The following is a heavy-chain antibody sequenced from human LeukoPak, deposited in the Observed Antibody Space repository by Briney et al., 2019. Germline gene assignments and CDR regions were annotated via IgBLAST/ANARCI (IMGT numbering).Heavy chain of an antibody. Sequence: VASVTVSCKASGYTFTIYGISWVRQAPGQGLEWMGWISAYNGNTNYAQKLQGRVTMTTDTSTSTAYMELRSLRSDDTAVYYCARDLRAHYYDSSGYYYAWGQGTLVTVSS. CDR3: ARDLRAHYYDSSGYYYA. CDR2: ISAYNGNT. J-gene: IGHJ5*02. V-gene: IGHV1-18*01. D-gene: IGHD3-22*01. CDR1: GYTFTIYG.